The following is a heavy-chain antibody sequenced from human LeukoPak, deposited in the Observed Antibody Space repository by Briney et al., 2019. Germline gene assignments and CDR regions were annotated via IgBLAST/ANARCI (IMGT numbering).Heavy chain of an antibody. CDR1: GGSFSGYY. D-gene: IGHD2-2*01. J-gene: IGHJ6*02. CDR3: ASVPGYCSSTSCYGMDV. CDR2: INHSGST. V-gene: IGHV4-34*01. Sequence: SETLSLTCAVYGGSFSGYYWSWIRQPPGKGLEWIGEINHSGSTNYNPSLKSRVTISVDTSKNQFSLKLSSMTAADTAVYYCASVPGYCSSTSCYGMDVWGQGTTVTVSS.